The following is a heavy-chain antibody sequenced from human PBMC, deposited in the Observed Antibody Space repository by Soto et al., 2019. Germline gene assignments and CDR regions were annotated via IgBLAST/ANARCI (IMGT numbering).Heavy chain of an antibody. CDR1: GFTFSSYS. CDR3: ARDSCSSTSCPKNYYYYGMDV. Sequence: PGGSLRLSCAASGFTFSSYSMNWVRQAPGKGLEWVSYISSSSSTIYYADSVKGRFTISRDNAKNSLYLQMNSLRDEDTAVYYCARDSCSSTSCPKNYYYYGMDVWGQGTTVTVSS. D-gene: IGHD2-2*01. CDR2: ISSSSSTI. J-gene: IGHJ6*02. V-gene: IGHV3-48*02.